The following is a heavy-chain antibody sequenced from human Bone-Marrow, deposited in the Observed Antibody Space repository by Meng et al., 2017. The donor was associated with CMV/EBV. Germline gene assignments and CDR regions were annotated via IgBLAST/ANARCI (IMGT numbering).Heavy chain of an antibody. Sequence: GESLKISCAASGFSFSSYGMHWVRRAPGKGLEWLSFKRFDGSHKFYSDSVKGRFTISRDNSKNTLYLQMNSLRAEDTAVYYCAKEGPAAIHEGAFDIWGQGTMVTVSS. CDR1: GFSFSSYG. D-gene: IGHD2-2*02. J-gene: IGHJ3*02. CDR3: AKEGPAAIHEGAFDI. V-gene: IGHV3-30*02. CDR2: KRFDGSHK.